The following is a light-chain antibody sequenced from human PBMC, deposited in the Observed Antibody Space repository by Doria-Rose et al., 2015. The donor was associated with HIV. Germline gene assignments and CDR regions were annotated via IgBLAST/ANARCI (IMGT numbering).Light chain of an antibody. V-gene: IGKV4-1*01. Sequence: DIQVTQSPESLGMSLGERATLNCKSNQSLLYTSKNYLAWYQQKPGQPPKLLIYWASTRRSGVPVRFSGSRSGTDFTLTISSLEAEDVAVYYCQQYYDAPSFGPGTTVDIK. J-gene: IGKJ3*01. CDR1: QSLLYTSKNY. CDR2: WAS. CDR3: QQYYDAPS.